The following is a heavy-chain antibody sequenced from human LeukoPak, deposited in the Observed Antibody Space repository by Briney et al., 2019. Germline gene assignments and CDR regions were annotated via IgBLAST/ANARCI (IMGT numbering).Heavy chain of an antibody. CDR3: ARDFWSGYRGFDY. J-gene: IGHJ4*02. CDR1: GGSISSGGYY. CDR2: IYHSGST. V-gene: IGHV4-30-2*01. D-gene: IGHD3-3*01. Sequence: PSQTLSLTCTVSGGSISSGGYYWSWIRQPPGKGLEWIGYIYHSGSTYYNPSLKSRVTISVDTSKNQFSLKLSSVTAADTAVYYCARDFWSGYRGFDYWGQGTLVTVSS.